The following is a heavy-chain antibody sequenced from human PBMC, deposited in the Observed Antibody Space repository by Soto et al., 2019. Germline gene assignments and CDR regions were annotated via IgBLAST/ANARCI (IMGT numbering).Heavy chain of an antibody. CDR2: IYPDDSDI. J-gene: IGHJ4*02. D-gene: IGHD2-21*01. CDR3: ARRTGLLYSD. V-gene: IGHV5-51*01. CDR1: GYNFNTYW. Sequence: PGEPMKISCKGAGYNFNTYWIGWVRQMPGKGLEWMGVIYPDDSDIRYSPSFQGQVTISADKSISTAYLQWSSLKASDSGIYYCARRTGLLYSDWGQGTLVTVSS.